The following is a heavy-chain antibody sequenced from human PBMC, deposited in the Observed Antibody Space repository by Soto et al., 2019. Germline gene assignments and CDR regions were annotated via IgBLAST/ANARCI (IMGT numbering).Heavy chain of an antibody. CDR1: GFNFNFFW. V-gene: IGHV3-74*01. D-gene: IGHD5-12*01. J-gene: IGHJ5*02. Sequence: EVLLVESGGGLVQPGGSLRLSCAASGFNFNFFWMHWVRQAPGKGLVWVSRINGDGSTANYADSVKGRFTISRDNAENTLFLQMDSLRVEDTAVYYCVRDSPTNLEDADTVASWFDPWGQGTLVTVSS. CDR3: VRDSPTNLEDADTVASWFDP. CDR2: INGDGSTA.